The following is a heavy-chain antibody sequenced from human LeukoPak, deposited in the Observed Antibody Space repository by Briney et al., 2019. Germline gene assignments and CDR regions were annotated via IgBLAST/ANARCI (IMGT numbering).Heavy chain of an antibody. CDR3: AREATGTTLPFDY. J-gene: IGHJ4*02. V-gene: IGHV3-7*01. Sequence: GSLRLSCAASGFTFSSYWMSWVRQAPGKGLEWVANIKQDGSEKYYVDSVKGRFTISRDNAKNSLYLQMNSLRAEDTAVYYCAREATGTTLPFDYWGQGTLVTVSS. CDR1: GFTFSSYW. D-gene: IGHD1-7*01. CDR2: IKQDGSEK.